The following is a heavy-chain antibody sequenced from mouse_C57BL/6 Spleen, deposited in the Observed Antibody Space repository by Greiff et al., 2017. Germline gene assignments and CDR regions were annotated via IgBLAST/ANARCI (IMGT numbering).Heavy chain of an antibody. CDR2: IVPGSGST. CDR1: GYTFTGYW. CDR3: AWGFTTVAPWFAY. Sequence: VKLQESGAELMKPGASVKLSCKATGYTFTGYWIAWVKQRPGHGLEWIGEIVPGSGSTNYNEKFKGTATFTADTSSNSAYMQLSSLTTEYSAIYYCAWGFTTVAPWFAYWGQGTLVTVSA. J-gene: IGHJ3*01. D-gene: IGHD1-1*01. V-gene: IGHV1-9*01.